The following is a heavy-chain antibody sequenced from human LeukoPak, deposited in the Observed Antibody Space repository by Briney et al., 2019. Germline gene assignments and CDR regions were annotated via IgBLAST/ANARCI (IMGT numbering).Heavy chain of an antibody. CDR3: ARRKLRYCSGGSCYSDYGMDV. V-gene: IGHV4-59*08. D-gene: IGHD2-15*01. Sequence: SETLSLTCTVSGGSISSYYWSWIRQPPGKGLEWIGYIYYSGSTNHNPSLKSRVTISVDTSKNQFSLKLSSVTAADTAVYYCARRKLRYCSGGSCYSDYGMDVWGQGTTVTVSS. CDR2: IYYSGST. CDR1: GGSISSYY. J-gene: IGHJ6*02.